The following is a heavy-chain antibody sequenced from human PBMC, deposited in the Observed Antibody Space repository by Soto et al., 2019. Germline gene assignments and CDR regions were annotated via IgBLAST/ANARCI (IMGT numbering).Heavy chain of an antibody. Sequence: ASVKVSCKVSGYTLTELSMHWVRQAPGKGLEWMGGFDPEDGETIYAQKFQGRVTMTSNTSTSTAYMELSSLRSEDTAVDYCARCCFAMTTVTSCSIDYWGQGTLVTVSS. J-gene: IGHJ4*02. D-gene: IGHD4-17*01. V-gene: IGHV1-24*01. CDR2: FDPEDGET. CDR1: GYTLTELS. CDR3: ARCCFAMTTVTSCSIDY.